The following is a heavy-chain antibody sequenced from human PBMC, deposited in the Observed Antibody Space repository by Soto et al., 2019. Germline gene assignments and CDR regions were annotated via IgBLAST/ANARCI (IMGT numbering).Heavy chain of an antibody. CDR3: AKDPYDFWSGYYPPRYYYYYYYMDV. V-gene: IGHV3-23*01. CDR1: GFTFSSYA. Sequence: EVQLLESGGGLVQPGGSLRLSCAASGFTFSSYAMSWVRQAPGKGLEWVSAISGSGGSTYYADSVKGRFTISRDNSKNTLDLQMNSLRAEDTAVYYCAKDPYDFWSGYYPPRYYYYYYYMDVWGKGTTVTVSS. D-gene: IGHD3-3*01. CDR2: ISGSGGST. J-gene: IGHJ6*03.